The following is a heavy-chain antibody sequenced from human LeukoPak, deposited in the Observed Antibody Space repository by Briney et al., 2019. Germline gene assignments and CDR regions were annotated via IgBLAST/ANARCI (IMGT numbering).Heavy chain of an antibody. Sequence: SETLSLTCTVSGDSISSYYWSWIRQPPGKGLEWIGYIYHSGSTNYNPSLKSRVTISADPSKDQLFLKLASVTAADTAVYYCATGYSSTWYYFDYWGQGTLVTVSS. CDR1: GDSISSYY. CDR2: IYHSGST. J-gene: IGHJ4*02. V-gene: IGHV4-59*01. CDR3: ATGYSSTWYYFDY. D-gene: IGHD6-13*01.